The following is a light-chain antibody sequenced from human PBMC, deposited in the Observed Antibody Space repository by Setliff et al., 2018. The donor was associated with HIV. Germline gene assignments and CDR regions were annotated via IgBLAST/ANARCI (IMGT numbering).Light chain of an antibody. J-gene: IGLJ3*02. V-gene: IGLV2-14*01. CDR3: TSYTITNTWV. CDR1: ANDVGGYNY. Sequence: QSALTQPASMSGSPGQSITISCTGTANDVGGYNYVSWYQQHPDKAPKLIIYEVSYRPSGVSTRFSGSKSGNTASLTISGLQAEDEADYYCTSYTITNTWVFGGGTKVTVL. CDR2: EVS.